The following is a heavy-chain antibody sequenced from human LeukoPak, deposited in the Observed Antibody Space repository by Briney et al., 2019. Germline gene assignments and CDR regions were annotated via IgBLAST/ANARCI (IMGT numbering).Heavy chain of an antibody. D-gene: IGHD1-26*01. J-gene: IGHJ3*02. CDR2: IGTAGDT. CDR3: ARGKRYSGSRGAFDI. CDR1: GFTFSSYD. V-gene: IGHV3-13*01. Sequence: PGGSLRLSCAASGFTFSSYDMHWVRQATGGGLEWVSVIGTAGDTYYPGSVKGRFTISRDNAKNSLYLQMNSLRAGDTAVYYCARGKRYSGSRGAFDIWGQGTMVSVSS.